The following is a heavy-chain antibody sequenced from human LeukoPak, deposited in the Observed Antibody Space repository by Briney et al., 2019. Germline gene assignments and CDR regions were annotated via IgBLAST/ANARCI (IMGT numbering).Heavy chain of an antibody. CDR2: IYYSGST. Sequence: KPSETLSLTCTVSGGSISSGGYYWSWIRQHPGKGLEWIGYIYYSGSTYYNAALKSRVTMSVDTSKNQFSLSLNSVTAADTAVYYCARRYGSGSYTDWFAPWGQGTLVTVSS. D-gene: IGHD3-10*01. V-gene: IGHV4-30-4*08. CDR3: ARRYGSGSYTDWFAP. CDR1: GGSISSGGYY. J-gene: IGHJ5*02.